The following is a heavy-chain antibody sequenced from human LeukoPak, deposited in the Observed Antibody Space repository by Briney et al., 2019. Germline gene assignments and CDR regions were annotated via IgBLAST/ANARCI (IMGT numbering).Heavy chain of an antibody. CDR3: AKDFVVVPGNVNYFDY. D-gene: IGHD2-21*02. J-gene: IGHJ4*02. CDR1: GFSFSNYA. Sequence: GGSLRLSCAASGFSFSNYAMSWVRQAPGRGLEWVSGISGSGDNTYYADSVKGRFTVSRDNFKNTLYVQMKSLRAEDTAVYYCAKDFVVVPGNVNYFDYWGQGTLVTVSS. V-gene: IGHV3-23*01. CDR2: ISGSGDNT.